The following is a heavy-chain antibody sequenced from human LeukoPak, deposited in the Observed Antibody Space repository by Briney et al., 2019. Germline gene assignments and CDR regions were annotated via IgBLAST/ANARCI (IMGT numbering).Heavy chain of an antibody. Sequence: GGSLRLSCAASGFTFDDYATHWVRHAPGKGLEWVSGISWNSGSIGYADSVKGRFTISRDNAKNSLYLQMNSLRAEDTALYYCAKEGGSWVFFDYWGQGTLVTVSS. CDR3: AKEGGSWVFFDY. D-gene: IGHD3-16*01. J-gene: IGHJ4*02. V-gene: IGHV3-9*01. CDR1: GFTFDDYA. CDR2: ISWNSGSI.